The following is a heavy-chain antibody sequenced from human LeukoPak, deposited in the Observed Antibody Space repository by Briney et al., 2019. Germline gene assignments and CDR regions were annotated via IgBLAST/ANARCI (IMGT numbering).Heavy chain of an antibody. CDR3: ARLDHDYGGTYDY. Sequence: PGGSLRLSCAASGFTVSSNYMSWVRQAPGKGLEWVSVIYSGGSTYYADSVKGRFTISRDNSKNTLYLQMNSLRAKDTAVYYCARLDHDYGGTYDYWGQGTLVTVSS. V-gene: IGHV3-53*01. J-gene: IGHJ4*02. CDR1: GFTVSSNY. CDR2: IYSGGST. D-gene: IGHD4-23*01.